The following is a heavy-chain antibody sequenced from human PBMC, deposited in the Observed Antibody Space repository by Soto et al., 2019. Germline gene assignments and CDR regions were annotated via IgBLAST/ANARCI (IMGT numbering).Heavy chain of an antibody. D-gene: IGHD5-12*01. CDR2: ISYDGSDK. CDR3: ARGGRLRHFDY. Sequence: QVQVVESVGGVVQPGRALRLSCAASGFTFSSYAMHWVRQAPGKGLEWVAIISYDGSDKYYADSVKGRFTISRDNSKNTLYLQMNSLRTEDTAGYYCARGGRLRHFDYWGQGTLVTVSS. V-gene: IGHV3-30*04. CDR1: GFTFSSYA. J-gene: IGHJ4*02.